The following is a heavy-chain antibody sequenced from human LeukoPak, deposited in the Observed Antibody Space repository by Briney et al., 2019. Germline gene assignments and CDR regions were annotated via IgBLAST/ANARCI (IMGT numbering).Heavy chain of an antibody. D-gene: IGHD2-2*01. CDR2: IYYSGST. Sequence: SETLSLTCTVSGGSICSYYWSWIRQPPGKGLEWIGYIYYSGSTNYNPSLKSRVTISVDTSKNQFSLKLSSVTAADTAVYYCARQLYDAFDIWGQGTMVTLSS. CDR1: GGSICSYY. J-gene: IGHJ3*02. V-gene: IGHV4-59*01. CDR3: ARQLYDAFDI.